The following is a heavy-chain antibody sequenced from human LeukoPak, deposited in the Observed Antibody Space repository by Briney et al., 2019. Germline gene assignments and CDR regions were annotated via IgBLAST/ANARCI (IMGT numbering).Heavy chain of an antibody. D-gene: IGHD3-22*01. Sequence: ASVKVSCKASGYTFTSYYMHWVRQAPGQGLEWMGIINPSGGSTSYAQKFQGRVTMTRDTSTSTVYMELSSLRSEDTAVYYCARDGRGDYYDSSGYPFDYWGQGTVITVSS. J-gene: IGHJ4*02. CDR3: ARDGRGDYYDSSGYPFDY. V-gene: IGHV1-46*01. CDR2: INPSGGST. CDR1: GYTFTSYY.